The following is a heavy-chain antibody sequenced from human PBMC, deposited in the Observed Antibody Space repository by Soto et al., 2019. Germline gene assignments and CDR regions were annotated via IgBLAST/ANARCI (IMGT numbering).Heavy chain of an antibody. CDR1: GYIFTAYS. D-gene: IGHD2-15*01. V-gene: IGHV1-46*01. CDR3: AREENCSDGICYSEYFQR. CDR2: VNPSGGST. Sequence: QVQLEQSGAEVKKPGASVKVSCKASGYIFTAYSMHWVRRAPGQGLEWMGVVNPSGGSTNYAQKFQGRITLTRDTAKNTVYMDLRSLTSEDTAVYYCAREENCSDGICYSEYFQRWGQGTLVTVSS. J-gene: IGHJ1*01.